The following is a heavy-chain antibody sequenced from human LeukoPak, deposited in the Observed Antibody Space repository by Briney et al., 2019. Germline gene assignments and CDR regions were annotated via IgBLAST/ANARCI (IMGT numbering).Heavy chain of an antibody. CDR1: GGSISSSSYY. J-gene: IGHJ4*02. Sequence: SEALSLTCTVSGGSISSSSYYWGWIRQPPGKGLEWIGSIYYSGSTYYNPSLKSRVTISVDTSKNQFSLKLSSVTAADTAVYYCAREVDSSGSLSYWGQGTLVTVSS. D-gene: IGHD3-22*01. CDR2: IYYSGST. V-gene: IGHV4-39*07. CDR3: AREVDSSGSLSY.